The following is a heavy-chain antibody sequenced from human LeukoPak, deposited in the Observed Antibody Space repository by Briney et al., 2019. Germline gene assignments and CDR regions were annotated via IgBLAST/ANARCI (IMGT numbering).Heavy chain of an antibody. CDR3: TTDRSIVVVTDAFDI. CDR2: IKSKTDGGTT. CDR1: GFTFSSAW. J-gene: IGHJ3*02. D-gene: IGHD2-21*02. V-gene: IGHV3-15*01. Sequence: GGSLRLSCAASGFTFSSAWMSWVRQAPGKGLEWVGRIKSKTDGGTTDYAAPVKGRFTISRDDSKNTLYLQMNSLKTEDTAVYYCTTDRSIVVVTDAFDIWGQGTMVTVSS.